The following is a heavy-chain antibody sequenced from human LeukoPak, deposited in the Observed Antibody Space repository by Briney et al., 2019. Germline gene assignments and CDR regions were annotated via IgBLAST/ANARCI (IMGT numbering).Heavy chain of an antibody. CDR2: IYPGDSDT. Sequence: GESLKISCKGSGYSFTSYWIGWVRQMPGKGLEWMGIIYPGDSDTRYSPSFQGQVTISADKSISTAYLQWSSLKASDTAMYYCARQEYYYDSSGHWGYFDYWGQGTLVTVSS. V-gene: IGHV5-51*01. CDR1: GYSFTSYW. CDR3: ARQEYYYDSSGHWGYFDY. J-gene: IGHJ4*02. D-gene: IGHD3-22*01.